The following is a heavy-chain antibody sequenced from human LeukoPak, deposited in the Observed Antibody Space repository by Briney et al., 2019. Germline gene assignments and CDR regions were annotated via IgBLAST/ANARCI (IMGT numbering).Heavy chain of an antibody. D-gene: IGHD3-22*01. Sequence: GGSLRLSCAASGFTFSSYGMHWVRQAPGKGLEWVAVISYDGSNKYYADSVKGRFTISRDNSKNTLYLQMNSLRAEDTAVYYCAKVKYDSSGYYGIAFDIWGQGTMVTVSS. J-gene: IGHJ3*02. CDR3: AKVKYDSSGYYGIAFDI. V-gene: IGHV3-30*18. CDR1: GFTFSSYG. CDR2: ISYDGSNK.